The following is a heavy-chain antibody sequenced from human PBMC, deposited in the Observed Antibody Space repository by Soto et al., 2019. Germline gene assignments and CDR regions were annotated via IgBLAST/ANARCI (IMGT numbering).Heavy chain of an antibody. CDR1: GFTFGDYA. J-gene: IGHJ4*02. D-gene: IGHD3-3*01. CDR2: IRSKAYGGTT. Sequence: PGGSLRLSCTASGFTFGDYAMSWFRQAPGKGLEWVGFIRSKAYGGTTEYAASVKGRFTISRDDSKSIAYLQMNSLKTEDTAVYYCTRDVVGPFPYYDFWSGPVSPPGPYYFDYWGQGTLVTVSS. CDR3: TRDVVGPFPYYDFWSGPVSPPGPYYFDY. V-gene: IGHV3-49*03.